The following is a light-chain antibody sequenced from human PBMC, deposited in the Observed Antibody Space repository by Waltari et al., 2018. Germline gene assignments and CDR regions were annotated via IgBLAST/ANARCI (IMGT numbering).Light chain of an antibody. CDR1: QNIRTY. V-gene: IGKV1-39*01. Sequence: DIQMTQSPSSLSASIGDTIPVTCRASQNIRTYLNWYQQKPAKAPKLLIFGASSLPRGVPSRFTGSASGTEFTLTITNLQPEDFATYYCQQSYSMFALTFGGGTKVEIK. J-gene: IGKJ4*01. CDR3: QQSYSMFALT. CDR2: GAS.